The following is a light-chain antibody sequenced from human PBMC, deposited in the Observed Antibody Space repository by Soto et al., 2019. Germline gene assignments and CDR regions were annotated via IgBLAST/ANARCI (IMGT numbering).Light chain of an antibody. CDR3: QQFRT. Sequence: EIVWTQSPGTLSLSPGERATLSCRASQTISSSYLAWYQQKPGQAPRLIIYGASTRATGIPDRFSGSGSGTDFTLTINRLESEDIAVYYCQQFRTFGPGTKVEIK. CDR1: QTISSSY. CDR2: GAS. V-gene: IGKV3-20*01. J-gene: IGKJ3*01.